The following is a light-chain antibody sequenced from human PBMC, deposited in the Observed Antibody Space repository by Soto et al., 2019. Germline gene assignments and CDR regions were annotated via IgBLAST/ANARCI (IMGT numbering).Light chain of an antibody. V-gene: IGKV2-28*01. Sequence: DIVLTQSPLSLPVTPGEPASISCRSSQSLLHSNGNIYLDWYLQKPGQSPQLLIYLGSIRYSGVPDRFSGSGSGTDFTLKITRGEAEEFGVYYCMHGIQAPRTLGLGT. CDR2: LGS. J-gene: IGKJ1*01. CDR1: QSLLHSNGNIY. CDR3: MHGIQAPRT.